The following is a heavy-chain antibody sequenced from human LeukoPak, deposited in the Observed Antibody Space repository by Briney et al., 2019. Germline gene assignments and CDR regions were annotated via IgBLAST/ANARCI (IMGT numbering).Heavy chain of an antibody. CDR1: GGSFSGYY. J-gene: IGHJ6*03. CDR3: ARLKLVRGVIIRRGPYYIDV. D-gene: IGHD3-10*01. V-gene: IGHV4-34*01. Sequence: SETLSLTCAVYGGSFSGYYWSWIRQPPGKGLEWIGEINHSGSTNYNPSLKSRVTISVDTSKNQFSLKLSSVTAADTAVYYCARLKLVRGVIIRRGPYYIDVWGKGTTVTISS. CDR2: INHSGST.